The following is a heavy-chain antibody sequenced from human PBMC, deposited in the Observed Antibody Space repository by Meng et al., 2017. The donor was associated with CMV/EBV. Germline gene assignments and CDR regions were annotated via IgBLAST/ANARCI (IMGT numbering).Heavy chain of an antibody. D-gene: IGHD3-22*01. V-gene: IGHV3-30*02. J-gene: IGHJ6*02. CDR1: GFTFSSYG. Sequence: GESLKISCAASGFTFSSYGMHWVRQAPGKGLEWVAFIRYDGSNKYYADCVKGRFTISRDNSKITLYVQMNSLRAEDTAVYYCANRWFSYDSSGYPLPYYYYGMDVWGQGTTVTVSS. CDR3: ANRWFSYDSSGYPLPYYYYGMDV. CDR2: IRYDGSNK.